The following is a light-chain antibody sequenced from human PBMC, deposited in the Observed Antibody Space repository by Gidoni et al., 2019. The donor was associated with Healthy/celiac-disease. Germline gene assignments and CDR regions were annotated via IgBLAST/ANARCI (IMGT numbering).Light chain of an antibody. CDR1: SSNIGNNY. CDR2: DNN. Sequence: QSVLTQPPSVSAAPGQKVTISCSGSSSNIGNNYVSWYQQRPGTAPKLLIYDNNKRPSGSPDRFSGSKSGTSATLGITGLQTGDEADYYCGTWDSSLSAVFGGGTKLTVL. V-gene: IGLV1-51*01. J-gene: IGLJ3*02. CDR3: GTWDSSLSAV.